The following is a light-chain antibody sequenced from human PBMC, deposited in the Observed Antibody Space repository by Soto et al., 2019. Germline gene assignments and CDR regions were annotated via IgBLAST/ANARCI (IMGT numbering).Light chain of an antibody. CDR2: GNS. CDR1: SSNIGAGYD. CDR3: QSYDSSLIEV. V-gene: IGLV1-40*01. J-gene: IGLJ3*02. Sequence: QSVLTQPPSVSGAPGQRVTISCTGSSSNIGAGYDVYWYQQLPGTAPKLLIYGNSNRPSGVPDRFSGSKSGTSASLAITGLQAEDEADYYCQSYDSSLIEVFGGGTKLTVL.